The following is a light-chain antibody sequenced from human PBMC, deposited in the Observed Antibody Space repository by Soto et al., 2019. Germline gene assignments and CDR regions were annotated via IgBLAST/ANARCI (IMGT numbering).Light chain of an antibody. CDR2: GAS. J-gene: IGKJ4*01. V-gene: IGKV3-20*01. Sequence: EIVLTQSPGTLSLSPGERATLSCRASQSVSSSYLAWYQQKPGQAPRLLIYGASSRATGIPDRFSGSGSGTDFTLTISRLEPEDFAVYYCQQYGSSPSGLTFGGGTKVDSK. CDR3: QQYGSSPSGLT. CDR1: QSVSSSY.